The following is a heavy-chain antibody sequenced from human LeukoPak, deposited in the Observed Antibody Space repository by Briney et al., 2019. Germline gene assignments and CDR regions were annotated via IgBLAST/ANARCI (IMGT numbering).Heavy chain of an antibody. CDR3: ARNPLIYGIAVAGPSRDY. J-gene: IGHJ4*02. V-gene: IGHV3-33*01. Sequence: PGGSLRLSCAASGFTFSSYGMHWVRQAPGKGLEWVAVIWYDGSNKYYADSVKGRFTISRDNSKNTLYLQMNSLRAEDTAVYYCARNPLIYGIAVAGPSRDYWGQGTLVTVSS. CDR1: GFTFSSYG. CDR2: IWYDGSNK. D-gene: IGHD6-19*01.